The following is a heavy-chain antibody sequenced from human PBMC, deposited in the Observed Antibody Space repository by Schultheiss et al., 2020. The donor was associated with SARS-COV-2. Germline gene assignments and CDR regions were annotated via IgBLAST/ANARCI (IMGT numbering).Heavy chain of an antibody. J-gene: IGHJ4*02. V-gene: IGHV4-61*01. CDR1: GGSVSSGSYY. CDR3: ATGGSTVTGTFDY. D-gene: IGHD4-17*01. Sequence: SQTLSLTCTVSGGSVSSGSYYWSWIRQPPGKGLEWIGYIYYSGSTNYNPSLKSRVTISVDTSKNQFSLKLSSVTAADTAVYYCATGGSTVTGTFDYWGQGTLVTVSS. CDR2: IYYSGST.